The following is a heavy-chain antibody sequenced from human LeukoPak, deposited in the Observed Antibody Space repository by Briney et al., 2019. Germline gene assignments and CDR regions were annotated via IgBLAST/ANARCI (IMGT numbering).Heavy chain of an antibody. V-gene: IGHV3-53*01. J-gene: IGHJ4*02. Sequence: RSGGSLRLSCAPSGLTVSNNYLSWVRQPPGKGLEWVSGIYSDGSTHYADSVKGRFSISRDNSKNTLYVQVNSLGTEDTAAYYCAKGSYYDSSGSFYFDYWGQGTLVTVPS. D-gene: IGHD3-22*01. CDR3: AKGSYYDSSGSFYFDY. CDR2: IYSDGST. CDR1: GLTVSNNY.